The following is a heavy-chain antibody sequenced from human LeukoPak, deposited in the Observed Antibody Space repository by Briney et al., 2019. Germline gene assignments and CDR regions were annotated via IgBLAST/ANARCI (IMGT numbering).Heavy chain of an antibody. CDR2: INHSGST. CDR1: GGSFSGYY. J-gene: IGHJ4*02. Sequence: PSETLSLTCAVYGGSFSGYYWSWIRQPPGKGLEWIGEINHSGSTNYNPSLKSRVTISVDTSKNQFSLKLSYVTAADTAVYYCALQYYYDSSGYYLYDYWGQGTLVTVSS. CDR3: ALQYYYDSSGYYLYDY. V-gene: IGHV4-34*01. D-gene: IGHD3-22*01.